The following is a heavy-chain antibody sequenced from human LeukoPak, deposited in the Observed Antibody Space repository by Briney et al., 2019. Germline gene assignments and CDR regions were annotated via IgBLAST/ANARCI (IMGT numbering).Heavy chain of an antibody. J-gene: IGHJ4*02. CDR3: ARDRSSGWTHNFDY. V-gene: IGHV1-69*04. Sequence: GASVKVSCKASGGTFSSYAISWVRQAPGQGLEWMGRIIPILGIANYAQKFQGRVTITADKSTSTAYMELSSLRSEDMAVYYCARDRSSGWTHNFDYWGQGTLVTVSS. CDR2: IIPILGIA. CDR1: GGTFSSYA. D-gene: IGHD6-19*01.